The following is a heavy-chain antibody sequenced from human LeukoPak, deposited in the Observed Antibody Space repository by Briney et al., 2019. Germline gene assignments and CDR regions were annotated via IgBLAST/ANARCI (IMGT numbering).Heavy chain of an antibody. V-gene: IGHV4-59*01. CDR1: GGSISSCD. Sequence: SETLSLTCTVSGGSISSCDWSWIRRPPGKGQEWIGYIYYSGSTNYNPSLKSRVTISVDTSKNQFSLKLSSVTAADTAVYYCARDRGVTGNWYFDLWGRGTLVTVSS. CDR2: IYYSGST. J-gene: IGHJ2*01. D-gene: IGHD2-21*02. CDR3: ARDRGVTGNWYFDL.